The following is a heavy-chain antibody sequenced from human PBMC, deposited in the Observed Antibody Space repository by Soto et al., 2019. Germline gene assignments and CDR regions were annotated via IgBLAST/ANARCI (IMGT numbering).Heavy chain of an antibody. V-gene: IGHV3-30-3*01. CDR3: AREGDGRPARDYYYGMDV. CDR1: GLTFSSYA. Sequence: QVQLVESGGGVVQPGRSLRLSCAASGLTFSSYAMHWVRQAPGKGLEWVAVISYDGSNKYYADSVKGRFTISRDNSKNTLYLQMNSLRAEDTAVYYCAREGDGRPARDYYYGMDVWGQGTTVTVSS. J-gene: IGHJ6*02. CDR2: ISYDGSNK. D-gene: IGHD1-26*01.